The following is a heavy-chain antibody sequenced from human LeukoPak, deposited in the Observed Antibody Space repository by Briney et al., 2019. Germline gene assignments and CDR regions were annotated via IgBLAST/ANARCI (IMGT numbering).Heavy chain of an antibody. Sequence: ASVKVSCKASGYTFTSYGISWVRQAPGQGLEWMGWISAYNGNTNYAQKLQGRVTTTTDTSTSTAYMELRSLRSDDTAVYYCARDENTVTTDHHFDYWGQGTLVTVSS. D-gene: IGHD4-11*01. V-gene: IGHV1-18*01. CDR1: GYTFTSYG. CDR2: ISAYNGNT. CDR3: ARDENTVTTDHHFDY. J-gene: IGHJ4*02.